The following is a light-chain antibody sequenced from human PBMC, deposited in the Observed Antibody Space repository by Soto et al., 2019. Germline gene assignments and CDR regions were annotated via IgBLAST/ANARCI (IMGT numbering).Light chain of an antibody. V-gene: IGKV3-15*01. CDR2: GAS. Sequence: ELLMRHSPATLSVSPGERPPLSCRASQSVSSNLAWYQQKPGQAPRLLFYGASTRATGLPARFSGSGSGTDFTLTISSLQSEDFAVYYCQQSNNWPYTFGQGTKLEIK. J-gene: IGKJ2*01. CDR1: QSVSSN. CDR3: QQSNNWPYT.